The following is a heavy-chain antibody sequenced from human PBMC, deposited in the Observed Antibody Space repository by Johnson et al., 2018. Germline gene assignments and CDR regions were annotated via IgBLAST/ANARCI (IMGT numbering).Heavy chain of an antibody. V-gene: IGHV3-30*03. CDR2: ISYDGSNK. Sequence: QVQLVQSGGGVVQPGRSLRLSCAASGFTFSRYGMHWVRQAPGKGLEWVAVISYDGSNKYYADSVKGRFPISRDNSKNTLYLQMNRLKPEDTAVYSCTTFHTLWFGELWPVRDGCGKGTTVTGSA. CDR1: GFTFSRYG. CDR3: TTFHTLWFGELWPVRDG. D-gene: IGHD3-10*01. J-gene: IGHJ6*04.